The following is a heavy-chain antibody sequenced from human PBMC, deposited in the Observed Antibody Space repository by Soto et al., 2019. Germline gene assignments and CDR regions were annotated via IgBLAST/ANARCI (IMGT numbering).Heavy chain of an antibody. J-gene: IGHJ4*02. CDR3: AREVASTYYFDY. Sequence: QVQLVQSGAEVKKPGASVKVSCEASGYTFNSYYIHWFRQAPGQGLHWMGRIDPSGGGTFYAQDFQGRVTMTRDTSTTTVYVELSSLRSEDTAVYYCAREVASTYYFDYWGQGTLVTVSS. V-gene: IGHV1-46*02. CDR2: IDPSGGGT. CDR1: GYTFNSYY. D-gene: IGHD5-12*01.